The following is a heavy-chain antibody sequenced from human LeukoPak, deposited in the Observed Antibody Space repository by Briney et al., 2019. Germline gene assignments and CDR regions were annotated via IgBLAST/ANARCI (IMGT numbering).Heavy chain of an antibody. Sequence: SETLSLTCAVYGGSFSGYYWSWIRQPPGKGLEWIGEINHSGSTNYNPSLKSRVTISVDTSKNQFSVKLSSVTAADTAVYYCARARITMIVVVRSYLDYWGQGTLVTVSS. J-gene: IGHJ4*02. CDR2: INHSGST. CDR3: ARARITMIVVVRSYLDY. D-gene: IGHD3-22*01. V-gene: IGHV4-34*01. CDR1: GGSFSGYY.